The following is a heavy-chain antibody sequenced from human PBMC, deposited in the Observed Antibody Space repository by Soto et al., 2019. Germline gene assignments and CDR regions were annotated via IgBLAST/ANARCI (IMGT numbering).Heavy chain of an antibody. J-gene: IGHJ4*02. CDR1: GYKFSNYW. Sequence: EVQLVQSGAEVKKPGESLQISCKASGYKFSNYWIGWVRQMPGKGLEWMGIIYPDDYDIRYSPSFQGQVTISVNKSSSTVDLQWSSLRASDTAIYCCARHFHSGGRIDYWGQGTLLTVSS. CDR3: ARHFHSGGRIDY. V-gene: IGHV5-51*01. CDR2: IYPDDYDI. D-gene: IGHD2-15*01.